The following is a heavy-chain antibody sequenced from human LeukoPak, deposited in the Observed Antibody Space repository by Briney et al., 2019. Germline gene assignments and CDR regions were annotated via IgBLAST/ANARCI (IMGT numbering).Heavy chain of an antibody. CDR3: ARGVPAAILHSYYYYMDV. Sequence: ASVKVSCKASGYTFTSYGISWVRQAPGQGLEWMGWISAYNGNTNYAQKLQGRVTMTTDTSTSTAYMELRSLRSDDTAVYYCARGVPAAILHSYYYYMDVWGKGTTVTVSS. J-gene: IGHJ6*03. CDR1: GYTFTSYG. V-gene: IGHV1-18*01. CDR2: ISAYNGNT. D-gene: IGHD2-2*02.